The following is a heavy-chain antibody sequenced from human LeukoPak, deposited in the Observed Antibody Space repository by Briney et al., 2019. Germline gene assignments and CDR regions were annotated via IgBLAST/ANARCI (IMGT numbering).Heavy chain of an antibody. CDR2: IYSGGST. CDR3: ARVTMVRELNWFDP. V-gene: IGHV3-53*01. D-gene: IGHD3-10*01. J-gene: IGHJ5*02. Sequence: GRSLRLSCAASGFTFSSYGMHWVRQAPGKGLEWVSVIYSGGSTYYADSVKGRFTISRDNSKNTLYLQMNSLRAEDTAVYYCARVTMVRELNWFDPWGQGTLVTVSS. CDR1: GFTFSSYG.